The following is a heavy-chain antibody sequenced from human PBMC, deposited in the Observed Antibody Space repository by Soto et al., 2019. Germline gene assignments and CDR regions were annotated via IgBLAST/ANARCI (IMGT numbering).Heavy chain of an antibody. CDR3: ARDAGLSGSGSYYRGSNYMDV. J-gene: IGHJ6*03. D-gene: IGHD3-10*01. V-gene: IGHV1-2*04. CDR2: INPNSGGT. CDR1: GYTFTGYY. Sequence: ASVKVSCKASGYTFTGYYMHWVRQAPGQGLEWMGWINPNSGGTNYAQKFQGWVTMTRDTSISTAYMELSRLRSDDTAVYYCARDAGLSGSGSYYRGSNYMDVWGKGTTVTVSS.